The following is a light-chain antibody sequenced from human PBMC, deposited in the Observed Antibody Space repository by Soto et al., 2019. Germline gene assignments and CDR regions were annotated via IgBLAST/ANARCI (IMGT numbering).Light chain of an antibody. CDR3: QQYENYWT. CDR1: QTISSW. Sequence: IQLTQSPSTLSGSVGDRVTITCRASQTISSWLAWYQQKPGKAPKLLIYDASSLESGVPSRFSGSGSGTEFTLTISNLQPDDCATYYCQQYENYWTFGQGTTGDIK. V-gene: IGKV1-5*01. CDR2: DAS. J-gene: IGKJ1*01.